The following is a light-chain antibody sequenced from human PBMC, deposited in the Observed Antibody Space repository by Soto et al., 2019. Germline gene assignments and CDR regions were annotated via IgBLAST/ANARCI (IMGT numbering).Light chain of an antibody. CDR2: GAS. V-gene: IGKV3-20*01. CDR1: QSVNNNY. Sequence: ETVLTQSPGTLSLSPGDRATLSCRASQSVNNNYLAWYQQIPGQAPRLLIYGASNKATGIPDRFSGSGSGTDFPLTISRLETEDFAVYYCQQYGDSRYTFGQGTKLEIK. CDR3: QQYGDSRYT. J-gene: IGKJ2*01.